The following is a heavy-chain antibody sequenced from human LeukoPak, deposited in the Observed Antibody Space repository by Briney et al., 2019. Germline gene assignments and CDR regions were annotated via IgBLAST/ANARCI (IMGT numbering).Heavy chain of an antibody. D-gene: IGHD3-3*02. Sequence: PGGSLRLSCADSGFTFSSYWMSWVRQAPGKGLEWVANIKQDGSEKYYVDSVKGRFTISRDNAKNSLYLQMNSLRAEDTAVYYCARVAWYRFDYWGQGTLVIVSS. CDR2: IKQDGSEK. CDR3: ARVAWYRFDY. J-gene: IGHJ4*02. CDR1: GFTFSSYW. V-gene: IGHV3-7*01.